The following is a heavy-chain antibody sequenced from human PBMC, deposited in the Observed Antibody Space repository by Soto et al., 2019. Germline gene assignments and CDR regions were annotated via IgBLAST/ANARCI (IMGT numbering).Heavy chain of an antibody. J-gene: IGHJ6*03. CDR3: ARGDDYGDYGGYYYYMDV. D-gene: IGHD4-17*01. CDR2: IIPIFGKT. V-gene: IGHV1-69*13. Sequence: ASVKVSCKASGGTFSSYAISWVRQAPGQGLEWMGGIIPIFGKTNYAQKFQGRVTMTADESTSTAYMELRSLRSDDTAVYYCARGDDYGDYGGYYYYMDVWGKGTTVTVSS. CDR1: GGTFSSYA.